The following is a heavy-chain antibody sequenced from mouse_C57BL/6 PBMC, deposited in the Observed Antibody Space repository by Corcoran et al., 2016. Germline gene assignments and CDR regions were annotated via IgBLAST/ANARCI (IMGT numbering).Heavy chain of an antibody. Sequence: EVQLQQSGHELVKPGASVKISCKAYGYTFTDYYMNWVKQSHGKSLEWIGDINPNNGGTSYNQKFKGKATLTVDKSSSTAYMELRSLTSEDSAVYYCARWELLGAMDYGGQGTSVTVSS. CDR2: INPNNGGT. D-gene: IGHD1-1*02. CDR1: GYTFTDYY. J-gene: IGHJ4*01. CDR3: ARWELLGAMDY. V-gene: IGHV1-26*01.